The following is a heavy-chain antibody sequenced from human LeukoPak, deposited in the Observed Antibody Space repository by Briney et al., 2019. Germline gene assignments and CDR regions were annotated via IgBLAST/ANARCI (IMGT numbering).Heavy chain of an antibody. CDR2: ISGSGGST. D-gene: IGHD2-2*01. Sequence: QPGGSLRLSCAASGFTFSNYVMSWVRQAPGKGLEWVSEISGSGGSTHYTDSVKGRFTISRDNSKNTLYLQMSSLRAEDTAVYYCAKCSAGCYLLAFDIWGQGTLVAVSS. J-gene: IGHJ3*02. CDR3: AKCSAGCYLLAFDI. V-gene: IGHV3-23*01. CDR1: GFTFSNYV.